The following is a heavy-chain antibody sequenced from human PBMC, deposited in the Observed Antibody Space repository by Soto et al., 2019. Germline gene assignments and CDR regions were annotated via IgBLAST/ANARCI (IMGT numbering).Heavy chain of an antibody. CDR3: GSFVYFDY. D-gene: IGHD5-12*01. CDR1: GFTFSNYY. Sequence: VQLVESGGGLVQPGESLRLSCAASGFTFSNYYMTWVRQAPGKGLEWLANMNQDGSETYYVDSVKGRFTISRDNAKSLLYLQMNSLYYCARDIVAPGSFVYFDYWGQGSRVSVSS. CDR2: MNQDGSET. J-gene: IGHJ4*02. V-gene: IGHV3-7*02.